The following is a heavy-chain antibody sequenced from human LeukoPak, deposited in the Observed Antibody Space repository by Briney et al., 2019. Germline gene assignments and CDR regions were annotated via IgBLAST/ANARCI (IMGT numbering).Heavy chain of an antibody. Sequence: PSETLSLTCTVSGGSISSGGYYWSWIRQPPGKGLEWIGSIYYSGSTYYNPSLKSRVSISVDTSKNQFSLKLGSVTAADTAVYYCARRPTYSYGDDYWGQGTLVTVSS. V-gene: IGHV4-39*01. J-gene: IGHJ4*02. D-gene: IGHD5-18*01. CDR1: GGSISSGGYY. CDR3: ARRPTYSYGDDY. CDR2: IYYSGST.